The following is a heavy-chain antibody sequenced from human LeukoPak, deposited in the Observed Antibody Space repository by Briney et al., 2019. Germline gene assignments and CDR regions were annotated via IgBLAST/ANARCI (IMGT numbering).Heavy chain of an antibody. CDR1: GFTVSTNY. D-gene: IGHD3-10*01. V-gene: IGHV3-66*01. Sequence: GESLRLSCAASGFTVSTNYMSWVRQAPGKGLEWVSILYSGGSTYSADSVKGRFTISRDSSKNTVYLQMNSLRAEDTAVYYYARDAERIRATDGFDIWGQGTMVTVSS. J-gene: IGHJ3*02. CDR2: LYSGGST. CDR3: ARDAERIRATDGFDI.